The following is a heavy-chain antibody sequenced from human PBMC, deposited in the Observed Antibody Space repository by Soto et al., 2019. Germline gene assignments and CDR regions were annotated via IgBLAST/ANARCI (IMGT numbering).Heavy chain of an antibody. CDR2: INHSGVT. J-gene: IGHJ4*02. D-gene: IGHD2-21*02. Sequence: QVQLQQRGAGLLKPSETLSLTCAVYGGSLSGDYWTWIRQPPGKGPEWIGEINHSGVTNYNPSLKSRVTISVDTSKNEFSLKLSSVTAADTALYYCAKGGDWLDYWGQGTLDTVSS. CDR1: GGSLSGDY. V-gene: IGHV4-34*02. CDR3: AKGGDWLDY.